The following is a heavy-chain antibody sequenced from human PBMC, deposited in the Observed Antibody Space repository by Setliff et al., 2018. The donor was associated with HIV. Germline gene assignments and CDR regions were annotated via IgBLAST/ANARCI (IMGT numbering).Heavy chain of an antibody. J-gene: IGHJ3*02. Sequence: GASVKVSCKASGYTFTSYGISWVRQAPGQGLEWMGWISGYNSNTNYAQKLQGRVTMTTDTSTSTAYMELRSLRSDDTAVYYCAAIAAAALRGTFDIWGQGTMVTVSS. D-gene: IGHD6-13*01. CDR1: GYTFTSYG. CDR3: AAIAAAALRGTFDI. CDR2: ISGYNSNT. V-gene: IGHV1-18*01.